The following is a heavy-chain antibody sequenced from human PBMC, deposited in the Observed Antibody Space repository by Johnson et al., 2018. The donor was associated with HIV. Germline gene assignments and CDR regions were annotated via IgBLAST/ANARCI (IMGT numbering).Heavy chain of an antibody. CDR2: INQEGTEK. J-gene: IGHJ3*01. CDR3: AREAYCARAFDL. D-gene: IGHD2-15*01. V-gene: IGHV3-7*03. Sequence: VQLVESGGGLVQPGGSLRLSCAASEFTFHSYWMTWVRQAPGKGLEWVDNINQEGTEKYYADSLKGRFAISRDNYRNTLGLRMDRLRVEDTAVYYCAREAYCARAFDLWGQGEMVTVSS. CDR1: EFTFHSYW.